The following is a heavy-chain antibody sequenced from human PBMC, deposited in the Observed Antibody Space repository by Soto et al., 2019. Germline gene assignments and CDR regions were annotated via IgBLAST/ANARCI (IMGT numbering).Heavy chain of an antibody. CDR2: IDPSDSYA. Sequence: GVSHKVSWRGAECSFTGYGSSWVRQMPGKGLEWMGRIDPSDSYANYSPSFQGHVTISADKSISTAYLQWSSLKASDTAMYYCARFRCSGGGCSVWDDYWGQGTLVTVSS. CDR1: ECSFTGYG. CDR3: ARFRCSGGGCSVWDDY. D-gene: IGHD2-15*01. J-gene: IGHJ4*02. V-gene: IGHV5-10-1*01.